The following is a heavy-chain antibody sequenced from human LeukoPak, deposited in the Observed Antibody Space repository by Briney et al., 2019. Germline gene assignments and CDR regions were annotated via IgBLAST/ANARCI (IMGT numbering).Heavy chain of an antibody. CDR1: GYTFTSYY. V-gene: IGHV1-69*13. D-gene: IGHD5-24*01. J-gene: IGHJ4*02. CDR3: ASGEMATIVVY. CDR2: IIPIFGTA. Sequence: ASVKVSCKASGYTFTSYYMHWVRQAPGQGLEWMGGIIPIFGTANYAQKFQGRVTITADESTSTAYMELSSLRSEDTAMYYCASGEMATIVVYWGQGTLVTVSS.